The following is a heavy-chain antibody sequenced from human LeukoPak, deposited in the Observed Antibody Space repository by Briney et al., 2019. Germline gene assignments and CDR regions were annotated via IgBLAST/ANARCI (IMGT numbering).Heavy chain of an antibody. CDR1: GGSISSSSYY. Sequence: PSETLSLTCTVSGGSISSSSYYWGWIRQPPGRGLGWIGSIYYSGSTYYNPSPKSRVTISVDTSKTPFSLKLSSVTAADTAVYYCARGAIAARHHYYYYGMDVWGQGTTVTVSS. CDR2: IYYSGST. CDR3: ARGAIAARHHYYYYGMDV. V-gene: IGHV4-39*01. D-gene: IGHD6-6*01. J-gene: IGHJ6*02.